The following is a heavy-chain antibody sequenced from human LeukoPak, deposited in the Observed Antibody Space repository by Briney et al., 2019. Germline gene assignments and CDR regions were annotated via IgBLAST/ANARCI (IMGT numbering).Heavy chain of an antibody. Sequence: ASVTVSCKVSGYTLTELSMHWVRQAPGQGLEWMGWINPNSGGTNYAQKFQGRVTMTRDTSISTAYMELSRLRSDDTAVYYCARTAAAVRTWSSRPYYYMDVWGKGTTVTVSS. D-gene: IGHD6-13*01. CDR3: ARTAAAVRTWSSRPYYYMDV. J-gene: IGHJ6*03. V-gene: IGHV1-2*02. CDR1: GYTLTELS. CDR2: INPNSGGT.